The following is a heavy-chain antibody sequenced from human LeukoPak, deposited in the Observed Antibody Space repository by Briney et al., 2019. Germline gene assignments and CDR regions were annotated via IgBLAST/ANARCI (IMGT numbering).Heavy chain of an antibody. D-gene: IGHD2-2*01. Sequence: GGSLRLSCAASGFTFSSYAMSWVRQAPGKGLEWVSAISGSGGSTYYADSVKGRFTISRDNSKNTLYLQMNSLRAEDTAVYYCAEVGGTSSFNGTDVWGQGTTVTVSS. CDR3: AEVGGTSSFNGTDV. J-gene: IGHJ6*02. V-gene: IGHV3-23*01. CDR1: GFTFSSYA. CDR2: ISGSGGST.